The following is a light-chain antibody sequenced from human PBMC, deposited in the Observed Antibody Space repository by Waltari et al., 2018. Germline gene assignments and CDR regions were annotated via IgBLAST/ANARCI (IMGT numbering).Light chain of an antibody. CDR2: EGT. V-gene: IGLV2-23*01. CDR3: CASAGSRV. CDR1: NGDLGSYNL. J-gene: IGLJ3*02. Sequence: QSALTQPASVSGSPGQSITISCTATNGDLGSYNLVSWYQHHPGKAPKRMIYEGTRRPSGVSNRFSGSKSGNTASLTISGLQAEDEADYYCCASAGSRVFGGGTKLTVL.